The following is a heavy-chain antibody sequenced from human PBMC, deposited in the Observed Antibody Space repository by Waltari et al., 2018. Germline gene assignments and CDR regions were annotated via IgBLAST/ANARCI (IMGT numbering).Heavy chain of an antibody. CDR3: ARMKVPYYYDSSGYFDY. D-gene: IGHD3-22*01. CDR2: IDWEGDK. J-gene: IGHJ4*02. V-gene: IGHV2-70*15. CDR1: GFSLTTSGMS. Sequence: QVTLRESGPALVKPTQTLTLTCTFSGFSLTTSGMSVSWIRQPPEKALEWLARIDWEGDKYYSTSLKTRLTISKDTSKNQVVLTMTNMDPVDTATYYCARMKVPYYYDSSGYFDYWGQGALVTVSS.